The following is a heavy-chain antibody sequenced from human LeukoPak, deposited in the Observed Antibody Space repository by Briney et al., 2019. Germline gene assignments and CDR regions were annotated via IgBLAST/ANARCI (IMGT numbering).Heavy chain of an antibody. Sequence: SQTLSLTCAVSGGSISSGGYSWSWIRQPPGKGLEWIGYIYHSGSTYYNPSLKSRVTISVDRSKNQFSLKLSSVTAADTAVYYCATHNDYGGNGFDYWGQGTLVTVSS. V-gene: IGHV4-30-2*01. CDR1: GGSISSGGYS. CDR2: IYHSGST. CDR3: ATHNDYGGNGFDY. D-gene: IGHD4-23*01. J-gene: IGHJ4*02.